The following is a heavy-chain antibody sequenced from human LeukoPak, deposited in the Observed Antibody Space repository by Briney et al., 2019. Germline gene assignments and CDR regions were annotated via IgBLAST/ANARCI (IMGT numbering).Heavy chain of an antibody. Sequence: GGSLRLSCAASGFAASGFTFSTFGMHWVRQAPGKGLEWVSYISGSSDAIYYADSVKGRFTISRDNAKNSLSLQMNSLRAEDTAVYYCARYGSTVTTPFDYWGQGTLVTVSS. V-gene: IGHV3-48*01. CDR2: ISGSSDAI. CDR3: ARYGSTVTTPFDY. CDR1: GFAASGFTFSTFG. J-gene: IGHJ4*02. D-gene: IGHD4-11*01.